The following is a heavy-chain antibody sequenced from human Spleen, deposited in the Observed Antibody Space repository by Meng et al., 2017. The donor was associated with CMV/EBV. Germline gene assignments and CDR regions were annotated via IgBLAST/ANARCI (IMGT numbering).Heavy chain of an antibody. D-gene: IGHD2-2*02. CDR2: ISAYNGNT. CDR1: GYTFTSYG. CDR3: ARDPRPDCSSTSCYTTKGWFDP. V-gene: IGHV1-18*01. J-gene: IGHJ5*02. Sequence: ASVKVSCKASGYTFTSYGISWVRQAPGQGLEWMGWISAYNGNTNYAQKLQGRVTMTTDTSTSTAYMELRSLRSDDTAVYYCARDPRPDCSSTSCYTTKGWFDPWGQGTLVTVSS.